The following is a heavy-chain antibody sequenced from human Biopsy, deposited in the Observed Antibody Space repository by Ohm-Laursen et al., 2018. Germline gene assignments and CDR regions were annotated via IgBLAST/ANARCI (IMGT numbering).Heavy chain of an antibody. CDR1: GYTLTELS. J-gene: IGHJ4*02. D-gene: IGHD1-1*01. CDR2: FAPENGKT. V-gene: IGHV1-24*01. Sequence: GASVKVSCKVSGYTLTELSMHWVRQAPGKGLEWMGGFAPENGKTVYAQNFQARVSMTGDTSTDTAYMELRSLRSEDTAVYYCAADINVWNVNYWGQGTQVTVSS. CDR3: AADINVWNVNY.